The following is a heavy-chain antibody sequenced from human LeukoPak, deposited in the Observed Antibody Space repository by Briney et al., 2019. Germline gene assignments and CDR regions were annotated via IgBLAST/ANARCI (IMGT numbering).Heavy chain of an antibody. V-gene: IGHV3-21*01. Sequence: PGGSLRLSCAASGFTFSSYSMNWVRQAPGKGLEWVSSISSSGSDMYYGDSVKGRFTISRDNAKNSVYLQMNSLRAEDTAVYYCASQMLSYYYYGMDVWGQGTTVTASS. J-gene: IGHJ6*02. CDR1: GFTFSSYS. CDR2: ISSSGSDM. D-gene: IGHD2-21*01. CDR3: ASQMLSYYYYGMDV.